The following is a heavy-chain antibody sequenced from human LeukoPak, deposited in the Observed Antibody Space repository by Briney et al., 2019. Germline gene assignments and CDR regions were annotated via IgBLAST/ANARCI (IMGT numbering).Heavy chain of an antibody. J-gene: IGHJ4*02. CDR2: ISYDGSNK. CDR1: GFTFSSYG. D-gene: IGHD3-22*01. CDR3: AKDGEYYDSSGQLDY. Sequence: GRSLRLSCTASGFTFSSYGMHWVRQAPGKGLEWVAVISYDGSNKYYADSVKGRFTISRDNSKNTLYLQMNSLRAEDTAVYYCAKDGEYYDSSGQLDYWGQGTLVTVSS. V-gene: IGHV3-30*18.